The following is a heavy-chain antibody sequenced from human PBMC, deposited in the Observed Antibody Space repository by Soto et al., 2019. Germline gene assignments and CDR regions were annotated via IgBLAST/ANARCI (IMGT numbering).Heavy chain of an antibody. CDR3: ARGYDYDSGGYLFDY. J-gene: IGHJ4*02. V-gene: IGHV4-31*03. D-gene: IGHD3-22*01. Sequence: TLSLTCSVSGRSLSSNIYYWTWIRQHPGKGPEWIGHIYCSGSTYYNPSLKSRVTISLDMSKNQFSLKLTSVSAADTAVYYCARGYDYDSGGYLFDYWGQGTLVTVSS. CDR2: IYCSGST. CDR1: GRSLSSNIYY.